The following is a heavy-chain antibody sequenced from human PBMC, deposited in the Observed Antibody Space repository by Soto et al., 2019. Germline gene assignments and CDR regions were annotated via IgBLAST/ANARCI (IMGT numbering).Heavy chain of an antibody. D-gene: IGHD1-26*01. CDR1: GCTFSSYS. Sequence: QVQLVQSGAEVKKPGASVKLSCKASGCTFSSYSINWVRQAPGQGLEWMGEIIPIFGTANYAQKFQGRVTITADESTSTAYMELSSLRSEDTAVYYCARDGGRHSGGIDYWGQGTLVTVSS. J-gene: IGHJ4*02. CDR3: ARDGGRHSGGIDY. V-gene: IGHV1-69*01. CDR2: IIPIFGTA.